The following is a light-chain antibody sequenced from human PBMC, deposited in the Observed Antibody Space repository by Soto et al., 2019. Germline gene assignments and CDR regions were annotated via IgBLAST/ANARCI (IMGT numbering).Light chain of an antibody. CDR1: QSASGY. V-gene: IGKV3-11*01. CDR3: QQRSNGPST. CDR2: DAS. Sequence: EIVLTQSPATLSLSPGNRATLSCRASQSASGYLAWYQQKPGQAPRLLIYDASNRATGIPARFSGSGSGTDFTLTITSLEPEDFAVYYGQQRSNGPSTFGGGTKVEI. J-gene: IGKJ4*01.